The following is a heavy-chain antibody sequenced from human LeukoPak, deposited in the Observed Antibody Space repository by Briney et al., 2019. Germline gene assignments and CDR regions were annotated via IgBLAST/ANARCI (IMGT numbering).Heavy chain of an antibody. CDR2: INSDGSST. J-gene: IGHJ4*02. V-gene: IGHV3-74*01. CDR1: GFTFSSYW. Sequence: AGGSLRLSFAASGFTFSSYWMHWVRQAPGKGLVWVSRINSDGSSTSYADSVKGRFTISRDNSKNTLYLQMNSLRAEDTAVYYCAKPPKKVVARLDDYWGQGTLVTVSS. CDR3: AKPPKKVVARLDDY. D-gene: IGHD3-22*01.